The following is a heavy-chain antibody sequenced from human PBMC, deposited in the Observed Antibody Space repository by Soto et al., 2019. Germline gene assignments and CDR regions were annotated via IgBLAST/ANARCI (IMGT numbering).Heavy chain of an antibody. V-gene: IGHV3-30*03. J-gene: IGHJ3*01. D-gene: IGHD3-16*01. Sequence: QELLVESGGGVVQPGKSLRLSCAASGFTFSSFAMHWVRQAPGKGLEWVSVISFNGLSQFYPDSIRGLFTISRDNSKNTLYLQLDSLRPDDTAVYYCARGGRGLRGAFDVWGQGTEVSVS. CDR3: ARGGRGLRGAFDV. CDR1: GFTFSSFA. CDR2: ISFNGLSQ.